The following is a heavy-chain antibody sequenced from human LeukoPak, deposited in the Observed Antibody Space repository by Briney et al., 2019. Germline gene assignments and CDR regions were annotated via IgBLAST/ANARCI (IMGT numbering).Heavy chain of an antibody. V-gene: IGHV3-21*04. CDR3: AKVARGITMVRGVPPTDYYYGMDV. CDR1: GFTFSSYS. CDR2: ISSSSSYI. J-gene: IGHJ6*02. D-gene: IGHD3-10*01. Sequence: PGGSLRLSCAASGFTFSSYSMNWVRQAPGKGLEWVSSISSSSSYIYYADSVKGRFTISRDNSKNTLYLQMNSLRAEDTAVYYCAKVARGITMVRGVPPTDYYYGMDVWGQGTTVTVSS.